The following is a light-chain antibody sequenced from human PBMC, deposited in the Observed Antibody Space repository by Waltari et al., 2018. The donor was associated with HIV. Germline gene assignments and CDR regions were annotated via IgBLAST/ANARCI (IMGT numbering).Light chain of an antibody. CDR3: AACDDRLDAYV. V-gene: IGLV1-47*01. Sequence: QSVLTQPPSASGTPGQRVTISCSGGTSNIGRDYVYWYQQLPGTAPKLLIYRDTQRRVTVPDRFSGSKSCTSACLAISGLRSEDEADYYCAACDDRLDAYVFGTGTKVTVL. J-gene: IGLJ1*01. CDR1: TSNIGRDY. CDR2: RDT.